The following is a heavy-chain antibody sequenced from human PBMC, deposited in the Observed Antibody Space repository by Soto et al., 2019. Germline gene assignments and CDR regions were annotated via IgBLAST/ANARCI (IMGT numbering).Heavy chain of an antibody. CDR2: IYYSGST. CDR1: GGSISSYY. V-gene: IGHV4-59*08. CDR3: ARHRDEHSSFWYPYYYYYYIDV. Sequence: SETLSLTCTGSGGSISSYYWSWIRQPPGKGLEWIGYIYYSGSTNYNPSLKSRVTISVDTSKNQFSLKLSSVTAADTAVYYCARHRDEHSSFWYPYYYYYYIDVWAQGTTVPVSS. J-gene: IGHJ6*03. D-gene: IGHD6-13*01.